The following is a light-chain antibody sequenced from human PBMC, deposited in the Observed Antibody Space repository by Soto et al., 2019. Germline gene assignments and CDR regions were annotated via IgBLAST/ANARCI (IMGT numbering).Light chain of an antibody. J-gene: IGKJ1*01. CDR1: PTINRW. CDR3: QQSYSPLWT. V-gene: IGKV1-39*01. Sequence: DIQRTQPPPTLSGSVRYXVTITCRASPTINRWLAWCQQKPGKSPKIXSYCASSLQRGGPPSFSGSGSATDFTRIISSLQPEDFATYYRQQSYSPLWTFGQGTKVDIK. CDR2: CAS.